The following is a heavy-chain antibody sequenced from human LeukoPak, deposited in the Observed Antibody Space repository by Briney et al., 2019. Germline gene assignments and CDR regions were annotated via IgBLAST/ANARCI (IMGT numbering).Heavy chain of an antibody. D-gene: IGHD2-8*01. V-gene: IGHV3-23*01. Sequence: GGSLRLSCAGSGFTFSSYAMSWVRQAPGEGLEWVSAISDTGATTYDADSVKGRFTISRDNSRSTLYLQMNSLRAEDTALYYCAKDTSIGRYCTNGVCSPFDYWGQGTLVTVSS. J-gene: IGHJ4*02. CDR2: ISDTGATT. CDR3: AKDTSIGRYCTNGVCSPFDY. CDR1: GFTFSSYA.